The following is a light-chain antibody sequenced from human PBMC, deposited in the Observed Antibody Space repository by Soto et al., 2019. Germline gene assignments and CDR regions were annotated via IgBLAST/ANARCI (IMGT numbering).Light chain of an antibody. CDR3: QQYGSSPQT. J-gene: IGKJ1*01. V-gene: IGKV3-20*01. Sequence: EIVLTQSPGTLSLSPGERATLSCRASQSVSSNYLAWYQQKPGQAPRLLIYGASSRATGIPDRFSGSGSGTDFTLTISRLEPEGFAVYYCQQYGSSPQTFGQGTKVDIK. CDR1: QSVSSNY. CDR2: GAS.